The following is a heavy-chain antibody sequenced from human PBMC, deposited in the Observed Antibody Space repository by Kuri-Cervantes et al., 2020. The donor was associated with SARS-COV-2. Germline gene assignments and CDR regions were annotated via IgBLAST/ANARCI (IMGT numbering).Heavy chain of an antibody. J-gene: IGHJ3*02. D-gene: IGHD6-19*01. V-gene: IGHV1-2*04. CDR2: INPNSGGT. CDR3: ARLAGSGWFPDAFDI. Sequence: ASVKVSCKASGYTFTGYYMHWVRQAPGQGLEWMGWINPNSGGTNYAQKFQGWVTMTRDTSISTAYMELSRLRSEDTAVYYCARLAGSGWFPDAFDIWGQGTMVTVSS. CDR1: GYTFTGYY.